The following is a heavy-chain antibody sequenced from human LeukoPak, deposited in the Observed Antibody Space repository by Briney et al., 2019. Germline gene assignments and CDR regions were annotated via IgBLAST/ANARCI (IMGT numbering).Heavy chain of an antibody. CDR2: IKQDGSEK. CDR3: ASFNIVVVPAAPGGY. CDR1: GFTFSSYW. D-gene: IGHD2-2*01. J-gene: IGHJ4*02. Sequence: GGSLRLSCAASGFTFSSYWMSWVRQAPGKGLEWVANIKQDGSEKYYVDSVKGRFTISRDNAKNSLYLQMNSLRAEDTAVYYCASFNIVVVPAAPGGYWGQGTLVTVSS. V-gene: IGHV3-7*01.